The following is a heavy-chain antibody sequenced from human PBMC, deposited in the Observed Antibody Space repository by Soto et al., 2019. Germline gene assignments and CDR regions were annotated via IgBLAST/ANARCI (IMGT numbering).Heavy chain of an antibody. Sequence: QITLKESGPTLVKPTQTLTLTCTFSGFSLSTSGVGVGWIRQPPGKALEWLALIYWDDDKRYSPSLKSRLTITKDTPKNQVVLTMTTMDPVDTATYYCAHSTCDPKGDYYYMDVWGKGTTVTVSS. CDR2: IYWDDDK. CDR3: AHSTCDPKGDYYYMDV. CDR1: GFSLSTSGVG. J-gene: IGHJ6*03. D-gene: IGHD2-21*02. V-gene: IGHV2-5*02.